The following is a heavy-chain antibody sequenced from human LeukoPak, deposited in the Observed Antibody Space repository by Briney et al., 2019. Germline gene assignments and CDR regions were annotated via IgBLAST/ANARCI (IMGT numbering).Heavy chain of an antibody. D-gene: IGHD3-10*01. CDR1: GYTFTSYG. J-gene: IGHJ5*02. Sequence: GASVKVSCKASGYTFTSYGISWVRQAPGQGLEWMGWISAYNGNTNYAQKLQGRVTMTTDTSTSTAYMELRSLRSEDTAVYYCATRTYYYGSGSDNWFDPWGQGTLVTVSS. CDR2: ISAYNGNT. V-gene: IGHV1-18*01. CDR3: ATRTYYYGSGSDNWFDP.